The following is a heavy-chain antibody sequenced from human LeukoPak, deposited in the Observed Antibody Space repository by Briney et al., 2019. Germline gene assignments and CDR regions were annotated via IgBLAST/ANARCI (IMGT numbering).Heavy chain of an antibody. J-gene: IGHJ4*02. V-gene: IGHV3-7*05. CDR2: MKQDENEE. Sequence: GGPLRLSCAVSGFTFSTYWMSWVRQAPGKGLEWVANMKQDENEEYYVDSVKGRFTISRDNAKNSLYLQMNSPRAEDTAVYYCARPYTSGWYGGFNYWGQGTLVPVSS. D-gene: IGHD6-19*01. CDR3: ARPYTSGWYGGFNY. CDR1: GFTFSTYW.